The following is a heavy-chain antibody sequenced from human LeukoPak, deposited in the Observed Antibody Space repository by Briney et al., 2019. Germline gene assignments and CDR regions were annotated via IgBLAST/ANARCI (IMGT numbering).Heavy chain of an antibody. D-gene: IGHD3-9*01. V-gene: IGHV4-39*07. CDR1: GGSISSSSYY. Sequence: PSETLSLTCTVSGGSISSSSYYWGWIRQPPGKGLEWIGSIYYSGSTYYNPSLKSRVTISVDTSRNQFSLKLSSVTAADTAVYYCARVLRYFDWLSRALFYGMDVWGQGTTVTVSS. CDR3: ARVLRYFDWLSRALFYGMDV. CDR2: IYYSGST. J-gene: IGHJ6*02.